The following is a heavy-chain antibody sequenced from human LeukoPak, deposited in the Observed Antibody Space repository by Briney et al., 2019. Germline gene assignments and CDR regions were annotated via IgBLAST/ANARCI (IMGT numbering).Heavy chain of an antibody. CDR3: ARAQYSGYEPLDAFDI. CDR2: IWYDGSNK. D-gene: IGHD5-12*01. CDR1: GFTFSSYG. Sequence: PGGSLTLSCAASGFTFSSYGMHWVRQAPGKGLDWVAVIWYDGSNKCYEDSVKGRFTISRDNAKNSLYLQMNSLRAEDTAVYYCARAQYSGYEPLDAFDIWGQGTMVTVSS. V-gene: IGHV3-33*01. J-gene: IGHJ3*02.